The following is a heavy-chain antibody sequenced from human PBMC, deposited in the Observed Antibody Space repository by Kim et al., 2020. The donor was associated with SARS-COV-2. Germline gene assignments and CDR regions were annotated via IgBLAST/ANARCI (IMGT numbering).Heavy chain of an antibody. D-gene: IGHD2-15*01. CDR1: GYSFTSYW. Sequence: GESLKISCKGSGYSFTSYWIGWVRQMPGKGREWMGIIYPGDSDTRYSPSFQGQVTISADKSISTAYLQWSSLKASDTAMYYCARHWGIRYCSGGSCFGIMDVWGQGTTVTVSS. J-gene: IGHJ6*02. V-gene: IGHV5-51*01. CDR2: IYPGDSDT. CDR3: ARHWGIRYCSGGSCFGIMDV.